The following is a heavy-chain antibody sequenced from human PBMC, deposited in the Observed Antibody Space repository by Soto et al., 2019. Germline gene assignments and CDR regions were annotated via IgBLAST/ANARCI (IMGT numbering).Heavy chain of an antibody. V-gene: IGHV3-30*18. J-gene: IGHJ4*02. CDR1: GFTFSSYG. Sequence: LRLSCAASGFTFSSYGMHWVRQAPGKGLEWVAVISYDGSNKYYADSVKGRFTISRDNSKNTLYLQMNSLRAEDTAVYYCAKDGGHYDFWSGYRNFDYWGQGTLVTVSS. D-gene: IGHD3-3*01. CDR2: ISYDGSNK. CDR3: AKDGGHYDFWSGYRNFDY.